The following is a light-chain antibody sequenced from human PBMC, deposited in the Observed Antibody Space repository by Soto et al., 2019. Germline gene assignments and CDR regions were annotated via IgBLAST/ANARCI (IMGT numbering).Light chain of an antibody. Sequence: DIVMTQYPLSLPVTPGEPASISCRSSQSLLHSNGNNYLDWYLQKPGQSPQLLIYLGSNRASGVPERGSGSESGTHFTLKISRVEAEDVGLYYYIQARQSPITFGQGTRLEIK. CDR2: LGS. CDR1: QSLLHSNGNNY. J-gene: IGKJ5*01. CDR3: IQARQSPIT. V-gene: IGKV2-28*01.